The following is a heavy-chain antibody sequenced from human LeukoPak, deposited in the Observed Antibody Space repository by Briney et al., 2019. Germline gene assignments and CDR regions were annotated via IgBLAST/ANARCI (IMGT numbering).Heavy chain of an antibody. D-gene: IGHD3-22*01. Sequence: ASVKVSCKASGYTFTGYYMHWVRQAPGQGLEWMGWINPNSGGTNYAQKFQGRVTMTRDTSISTAYMELSRLRSDDTAVYYCARNYDSSGYFKEIDYWGQGTLVTVSS. J-gene: IGHJ4*02. CDR1: GYTFTGYY. CDR3: ARNYDSSGYFKEIDY. V-gene: IGHV1-2*02. CDR2: INPNSGGT.